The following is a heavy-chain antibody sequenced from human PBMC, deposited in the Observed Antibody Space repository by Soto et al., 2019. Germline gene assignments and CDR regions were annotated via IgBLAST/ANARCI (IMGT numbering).Heavy chain of an antibody. CDR3: ARSRGYYGSGSFNYYYYGMDV. Sequence: GGSLRLSCAASGFTVSSNYMSWVRQAPGKGLEWVSVIYSGGSTYYADSVKGRFTISRDNSKNTLYLQMNSLRAEDTAVYYCARSRGYYGSGSFNYYYYGMDVWGQGTPVTVSS. J-gene: IGHJ6*02. CDR2: IYSGGST. V-gene: IGHV3-66*01. D-gene: IGHD3-10*01. CDR1: GFTVSSNY.